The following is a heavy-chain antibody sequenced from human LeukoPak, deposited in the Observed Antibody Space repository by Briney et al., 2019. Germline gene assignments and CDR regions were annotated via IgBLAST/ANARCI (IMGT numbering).Heavy chain of an antibody. V-gene: IGHV1-18*01. Sequence: ASVKVSCKASGYTFTSYGISWVRQAPGQGLEWMGWISAYNGNTNYAQKLQGRVTMTTDKSTSTAYMELRSLRSDDTAVYYCAREGTYYDILTGYHLWLNYYYYGMDVWGQGTTVTVSS. CDR1: GYTFTSYG. CDR2: ISAYNGNT. CDR3: AREGTYYDILTGYHLWLNYYYYGMDV. D-gene: IGHD3-9*01. J-gene: IGHJ6*02.